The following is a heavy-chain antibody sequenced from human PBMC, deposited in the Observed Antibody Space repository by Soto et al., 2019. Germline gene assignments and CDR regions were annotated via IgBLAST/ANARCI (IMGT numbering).Heavy chain of an antibody. CDR3: ARESNAWPLAYGLDV. Sequence: VGSLRLSCVGSGFTFSTYSINWVRQAPGKGLEWVSSISSRSDIYYADSVKGRFTISRDNAKNSVSLQMNSLRAEDTAVYYCARESNAWPLAYGLDVWGQGTTATVYS. V-gene: IGHV3-21*01. J-gene: IGHJ6*02. CDR2: ISSRSDI. D-gene: IGHD2-8*01. CDR1: GFTFSTYS.